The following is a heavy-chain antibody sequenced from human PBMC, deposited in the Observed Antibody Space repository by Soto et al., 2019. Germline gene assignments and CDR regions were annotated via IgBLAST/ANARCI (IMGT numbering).Heavy chain of an antibody. Sequence: QVQLVQSGAEVKKPGASVKVSCKASGYTFTSYDINWVRQATGQGLEWMGWMNPNSGNTGYAQKFQGRVTITADESTSTAYMELSSLRSEDTAVYYCARAGQYSGSYYYFDYWGQGTLVTVSS. CDR3: ARAGQYSGSYYYFDY. CDR1: GYTFTSYD. V-gene: IGHV1-8*01. J-gene: IGHJ4*02. D-gene: IGHD1-26*01. CDR2: MNPNSGNT.